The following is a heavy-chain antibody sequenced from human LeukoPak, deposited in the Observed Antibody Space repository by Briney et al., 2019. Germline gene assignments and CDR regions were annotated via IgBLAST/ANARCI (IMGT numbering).Heavy chain of an antibody. CDR2: IYYSGST. Sequence: NTSETLSLTCTVSGGSISSYYWSWIRQPPGKGLEWIGYIYYSGSTNYNPSLKSRVTISVDTSKNQFSLKLSSVTAADTAVYYCARAPYYDILTGPRLKGNRYFDYWGQGTLVTVSS. CDR3: ARAPYYDILTGPRLKGNRYFDY. D-gene: IGHD3-9*01. J-gene: IGHJ4*02. CDR1: GGSISSYY. V-gene: IGHV4-59*01.